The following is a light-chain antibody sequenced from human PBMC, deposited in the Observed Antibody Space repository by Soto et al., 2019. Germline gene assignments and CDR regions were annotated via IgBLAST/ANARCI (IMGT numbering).Light chain of an antibody. J-gene: IGKJ4*01. Sequence: EIVLTQSPGTLSLSPGERATLSCRASQSVSSSYLAWYQQKPGQAPRLLIYGASSRATGIPDRFSGSGSGTDFTLTISRLEPEDFAMYYCQQYGSSLFGGGTKVEIK. CDR3: QQYGSSL. CDR2: GAS. CDR1: QSVSSSY. V-gene: IGKV3-20*01.